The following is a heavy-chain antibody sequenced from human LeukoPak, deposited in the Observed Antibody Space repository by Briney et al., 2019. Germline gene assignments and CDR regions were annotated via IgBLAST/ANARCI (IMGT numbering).Heavy chain of an antibody. CDR1: GFTFSSYG. D-gene: IGHD3-22*01. V-gene: IGHV3-30*18. Sequence: PGGSLRLSCAASGFTFSSYGMHWVRQAPGKGLEWVAVISYDGSNKYYADSVKGRFTISRDNSKNTLYLQMNSLRAEDTAVYYCAKDKSSGYRYYYYYMDVWGKGTTVTVSS. J-gene: IGHJ6*03. CDR3: AKDKSSGYRYYYYYMDV. CDR2: ISYDGSNK.